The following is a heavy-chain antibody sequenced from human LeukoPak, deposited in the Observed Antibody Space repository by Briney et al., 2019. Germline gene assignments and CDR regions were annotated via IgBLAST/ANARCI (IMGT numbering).Heavy chain of an antibody. D-gene: IGHD6-13*01. CDR1: EYSVSSNSAA. CDR2: TYYRSKWYY. V-gene: IGHV6-1*01. CDR3: ARGPQLVDYCYIDV. Sequence: SQTLSLTCAISEYSVSSNSAAWNWIRQSPSRGLEWQGRTYYRSKWYYDYAVSVKSRIAINPDTSKNQFSLQLNSVTPEDTAVYYCARGPQLVDYCYIDVWGKGTTVTVSS. J-gene: IGHJ6*03.